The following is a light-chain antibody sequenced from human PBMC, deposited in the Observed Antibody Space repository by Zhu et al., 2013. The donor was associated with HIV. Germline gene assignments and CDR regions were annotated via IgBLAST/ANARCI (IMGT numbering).Light chain of an antibody. CDR3: QAWDSSTAV. J-gene: IGLJ2*01. V-gene: IGLV3-1*01. Sequence: SYELTQPPSVSVSPGQTASITCSGDKLGHKYACWYQQKPGQSPVLLIYQDSKRPSGIPERFSGSNSGNTATLTISGTQAMDEADYYCQAWDSSTAVFGGGPXLT. CDR1: KLGHKY. CDR2: QDS.